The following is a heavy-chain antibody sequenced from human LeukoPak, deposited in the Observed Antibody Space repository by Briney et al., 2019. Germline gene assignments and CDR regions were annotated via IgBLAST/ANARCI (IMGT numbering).Heavy chain of an antibody. CDR2: INPSGGST. V-gene: IGHV1-46*01. D-gene: IGHD3-9*01. J-gene: IGHJ4*02. CDR1: GYAFTSYY. Sequence: ASVKVSCKASGYAFTSYYMHWVRQAPGQGLEWMGIINPSGGSTSYAQKFQGRVTMTRDMSTSTVYMELSSLRSDDTAVYYCARDRRRYKTPCDALGYWGQGTLVTVSS. CDR3: ARDRRRYKTPCDALGY.